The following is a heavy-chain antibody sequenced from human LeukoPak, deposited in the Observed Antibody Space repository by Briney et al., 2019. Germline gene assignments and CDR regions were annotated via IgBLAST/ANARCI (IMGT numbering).Heavy chain of an antibody. CDR3: ARYVVYGSGKYYFDY. D-gene: IGHD3-10*01. J-gene: IGHJ4*02. CDR1: GGSVSSTTYY. CDR2: INYSGST. Sequence: SETLSLTCTVSGGSVSSTTYYWSWIRQPPGKGLEWIASINYSGSTYYNPSLKSRVTISVDTSENQFSLKLGSVTAADTAVYYCARYVVYGSGKYYFDYWGQGTLVTVSS. V-gene: IGHV4-39*01.